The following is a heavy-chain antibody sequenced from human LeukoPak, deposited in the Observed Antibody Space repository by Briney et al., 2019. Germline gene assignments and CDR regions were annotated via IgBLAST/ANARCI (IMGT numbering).Heavy chain of an antibody. CDR2: IWYDGGNK. V-gene: IGHV3-33*06. CDR3: AKDMDQGGSTGFDY. Sequence: PGGSLRLSCAASGFTFRGYGMHWVRQAPGKGLEWVAVIWYDGGNKYYADSVKGRFTISRDNSKNTLYLQMNSLRAEDTAVYYCAKDMDQGGSTGFDYWGQGTLVTVPS. J-gene: IGHJ4*02. D-gene: IGHD1-26*01. CDR1: GFTFRGYG.